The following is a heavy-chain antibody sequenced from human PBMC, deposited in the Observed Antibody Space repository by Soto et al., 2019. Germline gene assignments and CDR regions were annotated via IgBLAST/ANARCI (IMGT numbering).Heavy chain of an antibody. D-gene: IGHD5-12*01. Sequence: GGSLRLSCAASGFTFSDHYRDWVRQAPGKGLEWVGRIRNKAKGYTTDYAASVKGRFAISREDSKNSLYLQMNTLKTEDTAVYYCVRGPDSGYASWSYWGQGTLVTVSS. CDR1: GFTFSDHY. CDR3: VRGPDSGYASWSY. J-gene: IGHJ4*02. V-gene: IGHV3-72*01. CDR2: IRNKAKGYTT.